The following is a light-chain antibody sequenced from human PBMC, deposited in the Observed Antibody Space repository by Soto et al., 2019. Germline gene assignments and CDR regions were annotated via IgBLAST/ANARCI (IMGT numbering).Light chain of an antibody. CDR3: QQSYSTPRT. Sequence: IQMTQSPSSLSAFVGDRVTITCRASQSISNYLNWYQQKPGKAPKLLIYAASSLQSGVPSRFSGSGSGTDFTLTISSLQPEDFATYYCQQSYSTPRTFGQGTKVDIK. J-gene: IGKJ1*01. CDR2: AAS. V-gene: IGKV1-39*01. CDR1: QSISNY.